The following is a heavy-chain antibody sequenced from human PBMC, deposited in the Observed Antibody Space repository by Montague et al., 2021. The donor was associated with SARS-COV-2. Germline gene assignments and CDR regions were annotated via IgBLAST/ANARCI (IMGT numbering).Heavy chain of an antibody. J-gene: IGHJ6*02. Sequence: TLSLTCTVSGGSISSGNYYWSWIRQPAGKGLEWIGHIYTSGSTNYNPSHKSRVTISVHTSNNQFSLKLSSVTAADTAVYYCARESGSPTYYFYYGVDVWGQGTTVTVSS. D-gene: IGHD1-26*01. CDR3: ARESGSPTYYFYYGVDV. CDR2: IYTSGST. V-gene: IGHV4-61*09. CDR1: GGSISSGNYY.